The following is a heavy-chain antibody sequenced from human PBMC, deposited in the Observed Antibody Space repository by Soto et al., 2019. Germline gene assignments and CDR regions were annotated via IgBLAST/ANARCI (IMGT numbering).Heavy chain of an antibody. CDR1: GFTFTSSA. J-gene: IGHJ6*02. Sequence: SLKVSCKASGFTFTSSAIQWVRQARGQRLEWIGWIVVGSGNTNYAQKFQERVTISRDMSTSTAFLELSSLRFEDTAVYYCAADAGIAAGAYYYYYGMDVWGQGTTVTVSS. V-gene: IGHV1-58*02. CDR2: IVVGSGNT. D-gene: IGHD6-13*01. CDR3: AADAGIAAGAYYYYYGMDV.